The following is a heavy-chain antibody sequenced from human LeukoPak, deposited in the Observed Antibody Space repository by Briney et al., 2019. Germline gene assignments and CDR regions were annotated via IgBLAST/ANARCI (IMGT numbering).Heavy chain of an antibody. CDR3: AKGGSGYGYNWFDP. CDR1: GFTFSNYG. D-gene: IGHD3-22*01. Sequence: PGGSLRLSCAASGFTFSNYGMHWVRQAPGKGLEWVAFIRYDGSNKHYADSVKGRFTISRDSSKNTLYLQMNSLRVEDTAVYYCAKGGSGYGYNWFDPWGQGTLVTVSS. CDR2: IRYDGSNK. V-gene: IGHV3-30*02. J-gene: IGHJ5*02.